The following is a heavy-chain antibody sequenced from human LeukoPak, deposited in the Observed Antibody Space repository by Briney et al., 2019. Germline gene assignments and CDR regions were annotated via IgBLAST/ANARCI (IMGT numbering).Heavy chain of an antibody. D-gene: IGHD6-13*01. Sequence: GRSLRLSCAASGFTFSSYAMHWVRQAPGKGLEWVAVISYDGSNKYYADSVKGRFTISRDNSKNTLYLQMNSLRAEDTAVYFCARVGALSSSWLLYWGQGTLVTVSS. CDR2: ISYDGSNK. V-gene: IGHV3-30*04. CDR3: ARVGALSSSWLLY. CDR1: GFTFSSYA. J-gene: IGHJ4*02.